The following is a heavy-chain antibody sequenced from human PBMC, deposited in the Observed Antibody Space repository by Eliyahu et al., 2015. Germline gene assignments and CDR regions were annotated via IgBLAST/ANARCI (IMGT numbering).Heavy chain of an antibody. D-gene: IGHD2-2*01. V-gene: IGHV3-23*04. CDR2: ISGSGGST. CDR1: GFTFSSYP. Sequence: EVQLVESGGGLVQPGGSLRLSCAASGFTFSSYPIRWVRQAPGKGLEGVSAISGSGGSTYYADSVKGRFTISRDNSMNTLYLQLNSLRAEDTAVYYCARETCSRTSCSESRFDYWGQGTLVTVSS. J-gene: IGHJ4*02. CDR3: ARETCSRTSCSESRFDY.